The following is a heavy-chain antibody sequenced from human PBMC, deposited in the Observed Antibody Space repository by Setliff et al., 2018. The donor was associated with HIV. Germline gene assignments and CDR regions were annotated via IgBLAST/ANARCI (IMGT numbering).Heavy chain of an antibody. Sequence: SETLSLTCTVSGDYISSGGYYWSWIRQHPGKGLEWIGYIYYSGSTYYNPSLKSRVTISLDTSKNQFSLKLSSVTAADTAVYYCARARFWSGYYTGDNYYYMDVWGKGTTVTVSS. V-gene: IGHV4-31*03. D-gene: IGHD3-3*01. J-gene: IGHJ6*03. CDR3: ARARFWSGYYTGDNYYYMDV. CDR2: IYYSGST. CDR1: GDYISSGGYY.